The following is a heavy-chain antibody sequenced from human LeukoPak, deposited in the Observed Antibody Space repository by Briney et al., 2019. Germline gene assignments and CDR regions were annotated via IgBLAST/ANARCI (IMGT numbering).Heavy chain of an antibody. CDR3: ARDSARGGSYFDY. V-gene: IGHV4-4*02. CDR2: IYHSGST. CDR1: GGSISSSNW. Sequence: SETLSLTCAVSGGSISSSNWWSWVRQPPGKGLEWIGEIYHSGSTNYNPSLKSRVTISVDKSKNQFSLKLSSVTAADTAVYYCARDSARGGSYFDYWGQGTLVTVSS. D-gene: IGHD1-26*01. J-gene: IGHJ4*02.